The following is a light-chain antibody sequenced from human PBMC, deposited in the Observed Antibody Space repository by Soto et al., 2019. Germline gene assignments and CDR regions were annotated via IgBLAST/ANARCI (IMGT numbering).Light chain of an antibody. Sequence: QSALTHPASVSGSPGQSITISCTGTSSDVGGYKYVSWYQQHPGKAPKLMIYDVSNRPSGVSNRFSGSKSGNTASLTISGLQAEDEADYYCSSYTSSSTLFGTGTKVTVL. CDR2: DVS. V-gene: IGLV2-14*01. J-gene: IGLJ1*01. CDR3: SSYTSSSTL. CDR1: SSDVGGYKY.